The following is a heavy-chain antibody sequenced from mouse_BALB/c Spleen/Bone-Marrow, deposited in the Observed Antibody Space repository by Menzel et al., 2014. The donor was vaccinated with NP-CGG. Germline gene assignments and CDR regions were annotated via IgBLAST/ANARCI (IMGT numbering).Heavy chain of an antibody. J-gene: IGHJ3*01. CDR1: DYTFTSYY. D-gene: IGHD4-1*01. V-gene: IGHV1S56*01. CDR3: ARGGSANWEGFAY. CDR2: IYPGNVDT. Sequence: VQLQQSGPELVKPGASVRISCKASDYTFTSYYIHWVKQRPGQGLEWIGWIYPGNVDTKYNEKFKSKATLTADKSSSTAYMQLSSLTSEDSAVYFCARGGSANWEGFAYWGQGTLVTVSA.